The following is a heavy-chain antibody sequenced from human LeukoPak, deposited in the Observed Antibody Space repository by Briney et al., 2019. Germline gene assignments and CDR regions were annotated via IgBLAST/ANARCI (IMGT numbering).Heavy chain of an antibody. CDR2: IYYSGST. J-gene: IGHJ4*02. V-gene: IGHV4-59*01. Sequence: SETLSLXCTVSGGSISNYYWSWIRQPPGKGLEWIGYIYYSGSTNYNPSLKSRVTISVDTSKNQFSLKLYSVTAADTAVYYCARDPSTYGGYGYYFDYWGQGTLVTVSS. CDR3: ARDPSTYGGYGYYFDY. D-gene: IGHD5-12*01. CDR1: GGSISNYY.